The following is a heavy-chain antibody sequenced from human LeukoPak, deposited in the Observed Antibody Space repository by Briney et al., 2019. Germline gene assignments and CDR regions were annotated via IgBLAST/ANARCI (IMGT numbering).Heavy chain of an antibody. V-gene: IGHV4-59*08. CDR3: ARWRYSSSSGWFDT. Sequence: SEAPSLTCIEPGGSISSLYWSWIRQPPGKGVEWIGSVYCSGSTSYNPSLKGPVAISLDTSNNQFSLRLSSVTAADTAVYYCARWRYSSSSGWFDTWGQGTLVTVSS. CDR1: GGSISSLY. CDR2: VYCSGST. J-gene: IGHJ5*02. D-gene: IGHD6-6*01.